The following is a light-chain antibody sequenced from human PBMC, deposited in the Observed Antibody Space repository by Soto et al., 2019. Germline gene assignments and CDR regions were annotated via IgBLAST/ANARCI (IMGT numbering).Light chain of an antibody. CDR2: GAS. J-gene: IGKJ1*01. CDR1: QSVSSSY. Sequence: IVVTQSPGTLSLSPGERATLSCRASQSVSSSYLAWYQQKPGQAPRLLIYGASSRATGIPDRFSGSGSGTDFTLTISRLEPEDFAVYYCQQYLGTFGQGTKVDIK. V-gene: IGKV3-20*01. CDR3: QQYLGT.